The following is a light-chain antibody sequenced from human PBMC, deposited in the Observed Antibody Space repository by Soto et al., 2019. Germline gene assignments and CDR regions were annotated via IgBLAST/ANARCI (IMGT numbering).Light chain of an antibody. V-gene: IGKV1-5*01. CDR1: QSINNW. J-gene: IGKJ1*01. CDR2: DAS. CDR3: HHLT. Sequence: DIQMTQSPSTLSAFVGDRVTITCRASQSINNWLAWYQQKPGNAPKLLIYDASSLESGVPSRFSGSGSGTEFSLTISSLQPDDFATYYCHHLTFGQGTKVEVK.